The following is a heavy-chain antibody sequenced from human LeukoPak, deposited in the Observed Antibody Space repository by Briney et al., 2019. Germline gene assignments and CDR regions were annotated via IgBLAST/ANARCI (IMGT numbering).Heavy chain of an antibody. D-gene: IGHD4-17*01. CDR2: IYPSDSDT. CDR1: GYSFTTNW. Sequence: RGESLKISCKSSGYSFTTNWIGWVRQMPGKGLEWMGIIYPSDSDTRYNPSFQGQVTISADKSISTAYLQWSSLKASDTAMYYCARRYGHSSDHWGQGTLVTVSS. CDR3: ARRYGHSSDH. J-gene: IGHJ4*02. V-gene: IGHV5-51*01.